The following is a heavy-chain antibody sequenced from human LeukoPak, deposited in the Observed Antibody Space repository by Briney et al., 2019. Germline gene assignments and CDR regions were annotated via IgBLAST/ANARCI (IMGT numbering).Heavy chain of an antibody. CDR3: ARKGCSGGSCYSYYYYYMDV. J-gene: IGHJ6*03. CDR2: MNPNSGNT. D-gene: IGHD2-15*01. CDR1: GYTFTSYD. Sequence: ASVKVSCKASGYTFTSYDINWVRQATGQGLEWMGWMNPNSGNTGYAQKFQGRVTMTRNTSISTAYMELSSLRSEDTAVYYCARKGCSGGSCYSYYYYYMDVWGKGTTVTISS. V-gene: IGHV1-8*01.